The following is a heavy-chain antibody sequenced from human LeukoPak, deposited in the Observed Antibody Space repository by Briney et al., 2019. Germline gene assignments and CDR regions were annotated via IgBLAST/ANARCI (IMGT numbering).Heavy chain of an antibody. Sequence: ASVKVSCKASGYRFSNNGISWVRQAPGQGLEWMGWINVHNGNTNYAQKFQGRVTITRDTSASTAYMELSSLRSEDTAVYYCARGPSLTGTTDYWGQGTLVTVSS. CDR1: GYRFSNNG. D-gene: IGHD1-20*01. J-gene: IGHJ4*02. CDR2: INVHNGNT. CDR3: ARGPSLTGTTDY. V-gene: IGHV1-18*01.